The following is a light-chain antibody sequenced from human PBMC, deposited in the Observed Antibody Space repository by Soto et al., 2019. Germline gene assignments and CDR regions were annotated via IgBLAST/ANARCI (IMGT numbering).Light chain of an antibody. J-gene: IGLJ2*01. Sequence: QPVLTQSPSASASLGASVKLTCTLRSGHSSYAIAWHQQQPEKGPRYLMKLNSDGSHSKGDGIPDRFSGSSSGAERYLTISSLQSEDEADYYCQTWGTGIQGVFGGGTKLTVL. CDR2: LNSDGSH. V-gene: IGLV4-69*01. CDR1: SGHSSYA. CDR3: QTWGTGIQGV.